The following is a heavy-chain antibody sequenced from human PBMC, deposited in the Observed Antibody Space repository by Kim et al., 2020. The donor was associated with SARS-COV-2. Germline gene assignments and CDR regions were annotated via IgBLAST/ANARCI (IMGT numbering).Heavy chain of an antibody. Sequence: RGSLRLSCTASGFTFSGHGLHWVRQAPGKGLEWVTGISYDGSNRYYADSVQGRFTISRDNSKNTLYVQMNSLRVEDTAVYYCARAYGSGNYLFYFDSWG. V-gene: IGHV3-30*04. J-gene: IGHJ4*01. CDR1: GFTFSGHG. CDR3: ARAYGSGNYLFYFDS. CDR2: ISYDGSNR. D-gene: IGHD3-10*01.